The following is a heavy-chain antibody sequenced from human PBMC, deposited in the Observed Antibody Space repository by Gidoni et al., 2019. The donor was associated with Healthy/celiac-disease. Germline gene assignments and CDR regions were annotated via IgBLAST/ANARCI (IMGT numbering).Heavy chain of an antibody. V-gene: IGHV5-51*01. D-gene: IGHD3-22*01. Sequence: EVQLVQSGAEVKKHGESLKIACKGSGYRFTSYWIGWVRQMPGKGREWMGIIYPGDSDPRYSPSFQGQVTISADKSISTAYLQWSSLKASDIAIYYCARQGYYDSSGYFWGQGTLVTVSS. CDR2: IYPGDSDP. J-gene: IGHJ4*02. CDR3: ARQGYYDSSGYF. CDR1: GYRFTSYW.